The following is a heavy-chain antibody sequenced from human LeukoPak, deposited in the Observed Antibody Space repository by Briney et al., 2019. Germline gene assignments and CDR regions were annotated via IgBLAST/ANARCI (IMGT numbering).Heavy chain of an antibody. CDR2: ISYDGSNK. CDR1: GFTFSSYG. Sequence: GGSLRLSCAASGFTFSSYGMHWVRQAPGKGLEWVAVISYDGSNKYYADSVKGRFTISRDNSKNTLYLQMNSLRAEDTAVYYCARDQKRWLQSTGFDYWGQGTLVTVSS. D-gene: IGHD5-24*01. V-gene: IGHV3-30*19. J-gene: IGHJ4*02. CDR3: ARDQKRWLQSTGFDY.